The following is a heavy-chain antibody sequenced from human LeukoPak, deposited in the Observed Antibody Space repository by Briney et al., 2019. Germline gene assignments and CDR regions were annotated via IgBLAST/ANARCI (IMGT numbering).Heavy chain of an antibody. V-gene: IGHV3-23*01. Sequence: GGSLRLSCAASGFTFNSYAMSWVRQAPGKGLEWVSALSGSGGSTYYADSVKGRFTISRDNSKNTLLLQMSSLRAEDTAVYYCAKLGGLGGETDFWSGAEDYWGQGTLVTVSS. J-gene: IGHJ4*02. CDR1: GFTFNSYA. D-gene: IGHD3-3*01. CDR2: LSGSGGST. CDR3: AKLGGLGGETDFWSGAEDY.